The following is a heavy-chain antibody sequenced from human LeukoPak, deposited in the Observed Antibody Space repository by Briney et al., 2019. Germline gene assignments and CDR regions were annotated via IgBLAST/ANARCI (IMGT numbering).Heavy chain of an antibody. Sequence: GGSLRLSCAASGFTFSSYAMSWVRQAPGKGLEWVSVIYSGGSTYYADSVKGRFTISRDNSKNTLYLQMNSLRAEDTAVYYCARGFWRDGMDVWGQGTTVTVSS. CDR1: GFTFSSYA. CDR2: IYSGGST. J-gene: IGHJ6*02. CDR3: ARGFWRDGMDV. D-gene: IGHD3-3*01. V-gene: IGHV3-53*01.